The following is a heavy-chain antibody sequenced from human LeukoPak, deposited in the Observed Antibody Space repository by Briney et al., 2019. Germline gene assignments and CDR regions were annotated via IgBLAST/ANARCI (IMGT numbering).Heavy chain of an antibody. D-gene: IGHD6-13*01. V-gene: IGHV3-48*01. CDR2: ISSSSSTI. CDR1: GFTFSSYS. CDR3: ARDSQQQLVGLIYYYYYYMDV. J-gene: IGHJ6*03. Sequence: PGGSLRLSCAASGFTFSSYSMNWVRQAPGKGLEWVSYISSSSSTIYYADSVKGRFTISRDNAKNSLYLQMNSLRAEDTAVYYCARDSQQQLVGLIYYYYYYMDVWGKGTTVTVSS.